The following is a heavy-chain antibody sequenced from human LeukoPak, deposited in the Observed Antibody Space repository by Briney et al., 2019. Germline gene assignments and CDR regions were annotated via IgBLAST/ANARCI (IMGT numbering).Heavy chain of an antibody. CDR3: ARIAVAGREENWFDP. Sequence: ASVKVSCKASGGTFSSYAISWVRQATGQGLEWMGWMNPNSGNTGYAQKFQGGVTMTRNTSISTAYMELSSLRSEDTAVYYCARIAVAGREENWFDPWGQGTLVTVSS. J-gene: IGHJ5*02. CDR1: GGTFSSYA. V-gene: IGHV1-8*02. CDR2: MNPNSGNT. D-gene: IGHD6-19*01.